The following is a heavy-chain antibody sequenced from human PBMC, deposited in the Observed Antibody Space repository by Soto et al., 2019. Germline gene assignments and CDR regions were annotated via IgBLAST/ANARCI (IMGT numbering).Heavy chain of an antibody. D-gene: IGHD4-4*01. CDR1: GFTLSDYY. Sequence: EVQVVESGGDLVQPGGSLRLSCAASGFTLSDYYMDWVRQAPGKGLEWVGRTRDKANSYTTQYAASVKGRFTISRDDSKNLLYLQMGSLKTEDTAVYYCARNRRETYSNSVYYYGMDVWGQGTTVTVSS. V-gene: IGHV3-72*01. CDR3: ARNRRETYSNSVYYYGMDV. J-gene: IGHJ6*02. CDR2: TRDKANSYTT.